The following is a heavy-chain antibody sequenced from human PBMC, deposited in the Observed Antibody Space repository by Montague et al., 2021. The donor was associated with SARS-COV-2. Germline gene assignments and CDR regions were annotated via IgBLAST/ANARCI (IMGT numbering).Heavy chain of an antibody. D-gene: IGHD6-13*01. Sequence: CAISGDSVSSNTAARNWVRQSSAIGPEWLGMTYYRSKWYYDYAVSVKSRMTISPDTSKNQFSLQLSSVTPEDRAVYYCARDPRYSLSWSFDYWGQGTLVTVSS. CDR1: GDSVSSNTAA. J-gene: IGHJ4*02. CDR3: ARDPRYSLSWSFDY. V-gene: IGHV6-1*01. CDR2: TYYRSKWYY.